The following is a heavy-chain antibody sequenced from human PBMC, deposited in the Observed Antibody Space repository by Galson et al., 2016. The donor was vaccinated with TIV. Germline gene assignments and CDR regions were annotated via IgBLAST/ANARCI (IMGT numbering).Heavy chain of an antibody. Sequence: SVKVSCKASGYTFIYSAIHWVRQAPGQGLEWMGWINTGNGNTKYSQKFQARVAITRDISASTVYMALNGLISEDTAVYFCARDIPGTAKYFDFWGQGTPVTVAS. CDR1: GYTFIYSA. V-gene: IGHV1-3*04. D-gene: IGHD3-10*01. CDR2: INTGNGNT. J-gene: IGHJ4*02. CDR3: ARDIPGTAKYFDF.